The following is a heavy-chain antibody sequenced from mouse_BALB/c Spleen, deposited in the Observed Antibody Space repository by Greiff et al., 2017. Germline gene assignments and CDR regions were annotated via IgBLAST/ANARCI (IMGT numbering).Heavy chain of an antibody. J-gene: IGHJ2*01. CDR3: AREELWLRRRDGYYLDY. V-gene: IGHV5-6-5*01. Sequence: EVQRVESGGGLVKPGGSLKLSCAASGFTFSSYAMSWVRQTPEKRLEWVASISSGGSTYYPDSVKGRFTISRDNTRNILYLQMSSLRSEDTAMYYCAREELWLRRRDGYYLDYWGQGTTVTVSS. CDR2: ISSGGST. CDR1: GFTFSSYA. D-gene: IGHD2-2*01.